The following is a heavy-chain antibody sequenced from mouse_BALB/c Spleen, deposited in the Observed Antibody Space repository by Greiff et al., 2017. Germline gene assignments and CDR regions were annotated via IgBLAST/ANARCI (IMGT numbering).Heavy chain of an antibody. CDR3: AREGY. J-gene: IGHJ4*01. V-gene: IGHV5-9-4*01. CDR1: GFTFSSYA. Sequence: EVQGVESGGGLVKPGGSLKLSCAASGFTFSSYAMSWVRQSPEKRLEWVAEISSGGSYTYYPDTVTGRFTISRDNAKNTLYLEMSSLRSEDTAMYYCAREGYWGQGTSVTVSS. CDR2: ISSGGSYT.